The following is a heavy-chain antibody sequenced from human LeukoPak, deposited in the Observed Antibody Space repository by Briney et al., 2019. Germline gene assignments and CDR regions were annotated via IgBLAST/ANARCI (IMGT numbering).Heavy chain of an antibody. CDR1: GFTVSSNY. V-gene: IGHV3-53*01. J-gene: IGHJ4*02. CDR3: AREIKVEISTPSDY. Sequence: PGGSLRLSCAASGFTVSSNYMSWVRQAPGKGLEWVSVIYSGGSTYYADSVKGRFTISRDNAKNSLYLQMNSLRAEDKAVYYCAREIKVEISTPSDYWGQGTLVTVSS. CDR2: IYSGGST. D-gene: IGHD5-24*01.